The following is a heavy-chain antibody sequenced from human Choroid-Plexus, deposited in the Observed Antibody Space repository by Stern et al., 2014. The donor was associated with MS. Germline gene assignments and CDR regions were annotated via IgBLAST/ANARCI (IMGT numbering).Heavy chain of an antibody. CDR1: GFTFGSCA. J-gene: IGHJ5*02. CDR3: AKDRQYLTYFFDH. CDR2: VSYDGSNK. V-gene: IGHV3-30*18. D-gene: IGHD2/OR15-2a*01. Sequence: VQLVESGGGVVQPGRPLRLSCVASGFTFGSCAMHWVRQAPGKGLEWVAGVSYDGSNKYYADSVKGRFTISRDNSQNTLYMQMSSLRPEDTAVYYCAKDRQYLTYFFDHWGQGPLGTVSS.